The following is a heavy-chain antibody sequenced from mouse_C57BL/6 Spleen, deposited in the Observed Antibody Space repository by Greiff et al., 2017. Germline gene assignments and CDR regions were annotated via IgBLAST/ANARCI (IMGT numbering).Heavy chain of an antibody. V-gene: IGHV1-50*01. J-gene: IGHJ4*01. CDR2: IDPSDSYT. CDR1: GYTFTSYW. Sequence: QVQLQQPGAELVKPGASVKLSCKASGYTFTSYWMQWVKQRPGQGLEWIGEIDPSDSYTNYNQKFKGKATLTVDTSSSQAYMQLRSLTSEYSAVYYCARSTHYYYGSSPHYAMDYWGQGTSVTVSS. CDR3: ARSTHYYYGSSPHYAMDY. D-gene: IGHD1-1*01.